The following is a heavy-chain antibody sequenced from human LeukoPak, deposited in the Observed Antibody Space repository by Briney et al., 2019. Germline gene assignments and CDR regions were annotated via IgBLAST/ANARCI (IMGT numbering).Heavy chain of an antibody. CDR2: IIPIFGTA. CDR3: ARDLGDIVVVPAATSTHPSYGMDV. Sequence: GSSVKVSCKASGGTFSSYAISWVRQAPGQGLEWMGGIIPIFGTANYAQKFQGRVTITADESTSTAYMELSSLRSEDTAVYYCARDLGDIVVVPAATSTHPSYGMDVWGQGTTVTVSS. CDR1: GGTFSSYA. J-gene: IGHJ6*02. V-gene: IGHV1-69*01. D-gene: IGHD2-2*01.